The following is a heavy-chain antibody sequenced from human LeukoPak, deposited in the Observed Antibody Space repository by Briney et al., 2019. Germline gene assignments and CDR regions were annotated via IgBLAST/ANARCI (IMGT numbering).Heavy chain of an antibody. Sequence: GGSLRLSCAASGFTFSSYGMHWVRQAPGKGLEWVAVIWYDGSNKYYADSVKGRFTISRDNSKNTLYLQMNSLRAEDTAVCYCATGGYCSGGSCESNYFDYWGQGTLVTVSS. CDR1: GFTFSSYG. D-gene: IGHD2-15*01. CDR3: ATGGYCSGGSCESNYFDY. V-gene: IGHV3-33*01. J-gene: IGHJ4*02. CDR2: IWYDGSNK.